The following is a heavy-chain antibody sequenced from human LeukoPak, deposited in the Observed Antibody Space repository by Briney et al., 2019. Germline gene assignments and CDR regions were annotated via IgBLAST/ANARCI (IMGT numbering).Heavy chain of an antibody. Sequence: ASVKVSCKASGHTFTGYYMHWVRQAPGQGLEWMGWINPNSGGTNYAQKFQGWVTMTRDTSISTAYMELSRLRSDDTAVYYCARGAGAVTTTHLSTLHYFDYWGQGTLVTVSS. CDR1: GHTFTGYY. V-gene: IGHV1-2*04. CDR2: INPNSGGT. D-gene: IGHD4-17*01. CDR3: ARGAGAVTTTHLSTLHYFDY. J-gene: IGHJ4*02.